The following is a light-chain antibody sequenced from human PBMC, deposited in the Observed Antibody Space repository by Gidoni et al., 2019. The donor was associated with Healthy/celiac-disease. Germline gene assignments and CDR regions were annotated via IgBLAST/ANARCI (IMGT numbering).Light chain of an antibody. CDR1: SANIGSNT. CDR3: AAWDDSLNGHWV. J-gene: IGLJ3*02. CDR2: SNN. V-gene: IGLV1-44*01. Sequence: QSVLPQPPSASGTPGQRVTISCSGSSANIGSNTVNWYQQPPGTAPKLLIYSNNQRPSGVPDRFSGSKSGTSASLAISGLQSEDEADYYCAAWDDSLNGHWVFGGGTKLTVL.